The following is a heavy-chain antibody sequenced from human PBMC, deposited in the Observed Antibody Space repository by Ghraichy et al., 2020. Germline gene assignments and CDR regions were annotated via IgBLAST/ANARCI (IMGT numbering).Heavy chain of an antibody. Sequence: GALRLSCEASGITVSTKYMHWVRQAPGKGLEWVSLIYSAGLTRYADSVRDRFTISRDSSTNKLFLQMDSLRAEDTAVYYCVGGNCGGDCYFDYWGQGTLVTVSS. V-gene: IGHV3-66*01. D-gene: IGHD2-21*02. J-gene: IGHJ4*02. CDR3: VGGNCGGDCYFDY. CDR1: GITVSTKY. CDR2: IYSAGLT.